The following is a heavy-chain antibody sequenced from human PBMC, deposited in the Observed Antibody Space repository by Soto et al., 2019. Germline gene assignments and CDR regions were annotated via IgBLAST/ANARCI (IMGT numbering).Heavy chain of an antibody. V-gene: IGHV4-30-4*01. CDR2: IFDSGST. CDR1: GGSISGGVHS. Sequence: QVQLQESGPGLVKPSETLSLTCTVSGGSISGGVHSWSWIRQPPGKGLEWIGHIFDSGSTYYNPSHKSRLTISVDTSKNQFSLRLSSVTAAHTAVYYCAREIMPLTNDWYFDLWGRGTLVTVSS. CDR3: AREIMPLTNDWYFDL. J-gene: IGHJ2*01. D-gene: IGHD2-8*01.